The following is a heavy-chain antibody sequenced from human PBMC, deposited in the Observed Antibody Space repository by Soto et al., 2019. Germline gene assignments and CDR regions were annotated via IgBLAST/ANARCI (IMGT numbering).Heavy chain of an antibody. CDR3: ARPYCSGGSCGAFDI. CDR2: ISYDGSNK. V-gene: IGHV3-30*03. CDR1: GFTFSSYG. D-gene: IGHD2-15*01. J-gene: IGHJ3*02. Sequence: GGSLRLSCAASGFTFSSYGMHWVRQAPGKGLEWVAVISYDGSNKYYADSVKGRFTISRDNSKNTLYLQMNSLRAEDTAVYYCARPYCSGGSCGAFDIWGQGTMVTVSS.